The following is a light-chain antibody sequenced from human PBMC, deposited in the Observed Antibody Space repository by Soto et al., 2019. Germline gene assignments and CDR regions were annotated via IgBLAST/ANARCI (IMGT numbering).Light chain of an antibody. V-gene: IGKV3-20*01. Sequence: EIVLPQSPGTLSLSPGEIATLSCRASQSVSSSYLAWYQQKPGQAPRLLIYGASSRGTGIPDRFSGSGSGTDFTLTISRLEPEDFAVYYCQQYGSSPRTFGQGTKVDI. J-gene: IGKJ1*01. CDR3: QQYGSSPRT. CDR2: GAS. CDR1: QSVSSSY.